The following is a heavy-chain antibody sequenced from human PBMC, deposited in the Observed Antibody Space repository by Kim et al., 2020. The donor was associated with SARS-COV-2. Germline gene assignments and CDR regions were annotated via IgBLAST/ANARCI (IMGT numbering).Heavy chain of an antibody. V-gene: IGHV1-18*01. CDR1: GYTFTNYG. CDR2: ISGYNGNA. J-gene: IGHJ4*02. D-gene: IGHD6-19*01. CDR3: VRDSSGWYPLFDN. Sequence: ASVKVSCKTSGYTFTNYGLSWVRQAPGQGLEWMGWISGYNGNANYAKNLQGRVTMTTDTATTTAYMELKSLRSDDTAKYYCVRDSSGWYPLFDNGRQGTLVIVSS.